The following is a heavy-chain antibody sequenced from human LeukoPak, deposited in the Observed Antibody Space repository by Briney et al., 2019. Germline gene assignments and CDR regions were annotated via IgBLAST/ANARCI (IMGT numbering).Heavy chain of an antibody. CDR3: ARERGYDDDYYYFYMDV. D-gene: IGHD5-12*01. J-gene: IGHJ6*03. V-gene: IGHV3-11*01. Sequence: GGSLRLSCAASGFTFSDYYMSWIRQAPGKGLEWVSYMSGSGSTVYYTDSVKGRFTISRDNAKNSLFLQMNSLRAEDTAVYYCARERGYDDDYYYFYMDVWGKGTTVTVSS. CDR2: MSGSGSTV. CDR1: GFTFSDYY.